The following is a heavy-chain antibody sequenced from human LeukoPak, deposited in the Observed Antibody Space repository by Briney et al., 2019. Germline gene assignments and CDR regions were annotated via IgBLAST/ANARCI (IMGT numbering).Heavy chain of an antibody. Sequence: SETLSLTCAVSAGSISTHYWSWIRQPPGKGLEWIGYVENYGRTECIPSLQSRVTLSVDTSKNQFSLKLNSVTAADTAVYYCARGVFGAYFDLWGQGTLVTVSS. J-gene: IGHJ4*02. CDR1: AGSISTHY. CDR3: ARGVFGAYFDL. CDR2: VENYGRT. D-gene: IGHD3-10*01. V-gene: IGHV4-59*11.